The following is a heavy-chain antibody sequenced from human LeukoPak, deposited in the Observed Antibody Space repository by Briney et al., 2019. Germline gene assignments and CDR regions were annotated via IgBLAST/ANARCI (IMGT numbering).Heavy chain of an antibody. V-gene: IGHV3-74*01. CDR2: INSDGSST. CDR1: GFTFSSYW. CDR3: ARDFFTLSLSSGYLPDY. D-gene: IGHD3-22*01. J-gene: IGHJ4*02. Sequence: GGSLRLSCAASGFTFSSYWMSWVRHAPGKGLVWVSRINSDGSSTSYADSVKGRFTISRDNAKNTLYLQMNSLRAEDTAVYYCARDFFTLSLSSGYLPDYWGQGTLVTVSS.